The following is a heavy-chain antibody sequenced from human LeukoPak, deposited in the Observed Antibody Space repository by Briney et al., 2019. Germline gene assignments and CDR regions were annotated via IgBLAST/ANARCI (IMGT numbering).Heavy chain of an antibody. V-gene: IGHV3-7*01. CDR2: IKQDGSEK. Sequence: GGSLRLSCAASGFTSSDYYMSWIRQAPGKGLEWVANIKQDGSEKYYVDSVKGRFTISRDNAKNSLYLQMNSLRAEDTAVYYCARERQNKDFWSGGDYWGQGTLVTVSS. J-gene: IGHJ4*02. D-gene: IGHD3-3*01. CDR1: GFTSSDYY. CDR3: ARERQNKDFWSGGDY.